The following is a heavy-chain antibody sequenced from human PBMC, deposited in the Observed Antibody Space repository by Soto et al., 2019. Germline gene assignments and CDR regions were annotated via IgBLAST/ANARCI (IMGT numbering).Heavy chain of an antibody. CDR2: IIPILGIA. D-gene: IGHD1-26*01. CDR3: ARATEGFLNDY. CDR1: GGTFSSYT. J-gene: IGHJ4*02. Sequence: SVKVSCKASGGTFSSYTISWVRQAPGQGLEWMGRIIPILGIANYAQKFQGRVTITADKSTSTAYMELSSLRSEDTAVYYCARATEGFLNDYWGQGTLVTVSS. V-gene: IGHV1-69*02.